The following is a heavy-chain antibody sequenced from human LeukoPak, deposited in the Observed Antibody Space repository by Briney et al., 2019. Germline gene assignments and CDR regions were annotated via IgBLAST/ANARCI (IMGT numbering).Heavy chain of an antibody. CDR1: GGSISSYY. CDR3: ARDGGNPDYYYYYMDV. J-gene: IGHJ6*03. D-gene: IGHD4-23*01. CDR2: IYYSGST. V-gene: IGHV4-59*01. Sequence: KPSETQSLTCTVSGGSISSYYWSWIRQPPGKGLEWIGYIYYSGSTNYNPSLKSRVTISVDTSKNQFSLKLSSVTAADTAVYYCARDGGNPDYYYYYMDVWGKGTTVTVSS.